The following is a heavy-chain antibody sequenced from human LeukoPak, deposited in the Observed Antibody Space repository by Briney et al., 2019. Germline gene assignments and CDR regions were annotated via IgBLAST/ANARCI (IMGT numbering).Heavy chain of an antibody. J-gene: IGHJ4*02. D-gene: IGHD1-26*01. Sequence: GGSVRLLCAASGFTVSSNYMSWVRQAPGRGLEWVSVIYSGGSTYYADSVKGRFTISRDNSKNTLYLQMNSLRAEDTAVYYCQILRPGSYYDYWGQGTLVTVSS. CDR1: GFTVSSNY. V-gene: IGHV3-53*01. CDR2: IYSGGST. CDR3: QILRPGSYYDY.